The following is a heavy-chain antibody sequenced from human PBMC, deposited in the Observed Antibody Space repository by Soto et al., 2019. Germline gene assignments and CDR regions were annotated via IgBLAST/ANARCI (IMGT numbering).Heavy chain of an antibody. V-gene: IGHV4-31*03. D-gene: IGHD3-16*01. CDR2: IYYSGST. CDR1: GGAISSGGYY. CDR3: ARDLGRGSYFDY. Sequence: SETLSLTCTVSGGAISSGGYYWSWIRQHPGKGLEWIGYIYYSGSTYYNPSLKSRVTISVDTSKNQFSLKLSSVTAADTAVYYCARDLGRGSYFDYWGQGTLVTVSS. J-gene: IGHJ4*02.